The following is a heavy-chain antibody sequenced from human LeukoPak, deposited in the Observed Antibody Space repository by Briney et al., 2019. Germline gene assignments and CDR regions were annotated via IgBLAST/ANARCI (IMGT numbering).Heavy chain of an antibody. Sequence: ASVKVSCKASGYTFTSYAMNWVRQAPGQGLEWMGWINTNTGNPTYAQGFTGRFVFSLDTSVSTAYLQISNLKAEDTAVYYCARDGAVAGTRSDNWFDPWGQGTLVTVSS. CDR3: ARDGAVAGTRSDNWFDP. J-gene: IGHJ5*02. D-gene: IGHD6-19*01. CDR1: GYTFTSYA. V-gene: IGHV7-4-1*02. CDR2: INTNTGNP.